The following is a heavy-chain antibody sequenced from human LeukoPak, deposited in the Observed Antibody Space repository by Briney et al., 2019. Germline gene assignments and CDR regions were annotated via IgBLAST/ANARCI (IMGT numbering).Heavy chain of an antibody. D-gene: IGHD6-19*01. Sequence: PSETLSLTCTVSGGSISNHYWSWIRQTPGKGLEWIGYIHYTGTTNYNPTLKSRVTISVDMSKNQFSLNIDSVIAADTAVYYCARGGWSLDFWGQGTLVTVSS. V-gene: IGHV4-59*11. CDR1: GGSISNHY. J-gene: IGHJ4*02. CDR3: ARGGWSLDF. CDR2: IHYTGTT.